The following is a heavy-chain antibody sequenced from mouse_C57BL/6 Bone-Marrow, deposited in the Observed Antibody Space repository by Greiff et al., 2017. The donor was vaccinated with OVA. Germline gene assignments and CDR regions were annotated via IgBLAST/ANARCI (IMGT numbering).Heavy chain of an antibody. J-gene: IGHJ3*01. CDR3: ASSSGLAWVAY. V-gene: IGHV1-81*01. CDR1: GYTFTSYG. D-gene: IGHD3-2*02. Sequence: QVQLQQSGAELARPGASVKLSCKASGYTFTSYGISWVKQRTGQGLEWIGEIYPRSGNTYYNEKFKGKATLTADKSSSTAYMELRSLTSEDSAVYFCASSSGLAWVAYGGQGTLVTVSA. CDR2: IYPRSGNT.